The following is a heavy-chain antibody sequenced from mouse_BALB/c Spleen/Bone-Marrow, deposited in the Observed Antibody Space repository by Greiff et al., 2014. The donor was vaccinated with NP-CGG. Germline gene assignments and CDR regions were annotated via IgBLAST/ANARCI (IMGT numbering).Heavy chain of an antibody. Sequence: EVQLQQSGPELVKPGASVKISCKDSGYSFTGYYMHWVKQSHGNSLDWIGYIYPYNGVSSYNQKFKGKATLTVDKSCSTAYMELRSLTSDDSAVYYCESRGEYFDVWGAGTTVTVSS. CDR3: ESRGEYFDV. J-gene: IGHJ1*01. V-gene: IGHV1-31*01. CDR1: GYSFTGYY. CDR2: IYPYNGVS.